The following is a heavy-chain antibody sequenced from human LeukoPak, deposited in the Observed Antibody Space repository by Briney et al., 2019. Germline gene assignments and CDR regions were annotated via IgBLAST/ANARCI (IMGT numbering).Heavy chain of an antibody. V-gene: IGHV3-23*01. CDR2: ISGSGGST. Sequence: GGSLRLSCAASGFTFSSYAMSWVRQAPGRGLEWVSGISGSGGSTYYTDSVKGRFTISRDNSKNTLYLQMNSLRAEDTAVYYCAEDRHYYGLGSPPYWGRGTLVTVSS. CDR3: AEDRHYYGLGSPPY. CDR1: GFTFSSYA. D-gene: IGHD3-10*01. J-gene: IGHJ4*02.